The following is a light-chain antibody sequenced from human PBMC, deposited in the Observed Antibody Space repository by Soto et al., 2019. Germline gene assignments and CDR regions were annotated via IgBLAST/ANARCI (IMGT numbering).Light chain of an antibody. Sequence: QSVLTQPASVSGSPGQSITISCTGTSSDVGGYNYVSWYQQHPGKAPKFMIYDVSNRPSGVSNRFSGSKSGNTASLTISGLQAEDEADYYCSSYTRSSFYVFGTGTKLTVL. V-gene: IGLV2-14*01. CDR2: DVS. CDR1: SSDVGGYNY. J-gene: IGLJ1*01. CDR3: SSYTRSSFYV.